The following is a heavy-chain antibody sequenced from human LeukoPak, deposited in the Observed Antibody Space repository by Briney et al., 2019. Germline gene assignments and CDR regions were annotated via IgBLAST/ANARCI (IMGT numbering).Heavy chain of an antibody. CDR2: INPNSGGT. Sequence: ASVKVSCTTSGGTFSSHAINWVRQAPGQGLEWLGWINPNSGGTNYAQKFQGRVTMTRDTSISTAYMELSRLRSDDTAVYYCARSRIQLWLRSKNSHFDYWGQGTLVTVSS. CDR3: ARSRIQLWLRSKNSHFDY. V-gene: IGHV1-2*02. CDR1: GGTFSSHA. D-gene: IGHD5-18*01. J-gene: IGHJ4*02.